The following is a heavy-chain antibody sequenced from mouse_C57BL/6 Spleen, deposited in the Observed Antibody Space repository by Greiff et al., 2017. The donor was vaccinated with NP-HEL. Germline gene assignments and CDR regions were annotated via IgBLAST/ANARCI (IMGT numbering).Heavy chain of an antibody. V-gene: IGHV5-4*01. Sequence: EVQLVESGGGLVKPGGSLKLSCAASGFTFSSYAMSWVRQTPEKRLEWVATISDGGSYTYYPDNVKGRFTISRDNAKNNLYLQMSHLTSEDTAMDDWARERGSSHYFDYWGQGTTLTVSS. D-gene: IGHD1-1*01. CDR1: GFTFSSYA. CDR3: ARERGSSHYFDY. CDR2: ISDGGSYT. J-gene: IGHJ2*01.